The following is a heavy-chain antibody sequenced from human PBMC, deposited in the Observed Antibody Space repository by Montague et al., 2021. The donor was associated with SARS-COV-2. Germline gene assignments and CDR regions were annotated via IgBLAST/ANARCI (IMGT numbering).Heavy chain of an antibody. CDR2: ISTSISYI. J-gene: IGHJ4*02. V-gene: IGHV3-21*01. CDR1: GFTFSSYS. Sequence: SLRLSCAASGFTFSSYSMNWVRQAPGKGLEWVSPISTSISYIYXXXSXXXRFTISRGNAKNSLYLQMNSLRAEDTAVYYCARDARYDFWSGYYFDYWGQGTLVTVSS. CDR3: ARDARYDFWSGYYFDY. D-gene: IGHD3-3*01.